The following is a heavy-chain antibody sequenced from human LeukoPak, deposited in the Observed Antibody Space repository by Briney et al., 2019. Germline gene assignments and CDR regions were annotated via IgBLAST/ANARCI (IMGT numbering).Heavy chain of an antibody. CDR2: ISGSGSTA. D-gene: IGHD6-13*01. J-gene: IGHJ5*02. CDR1: GFSFSSYA. CDR3: VKHVGSRWSNNRFDP. V-gene: IGHV3-23*01. Sequence: PGGSLRLSCVASGFSFSSYALSWVRRAPGKGLEWVSGISGSGSTAVYTDSVRGRFTISRDNSNNTVYLQMNSLRVGDTALYYCVKHVGSRWSNNRFDPWGQGTLVTV.